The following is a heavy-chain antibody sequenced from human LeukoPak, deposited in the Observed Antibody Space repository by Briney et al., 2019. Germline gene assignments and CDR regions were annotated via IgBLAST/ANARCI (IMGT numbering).Heavy chain of an antibody. V-gene: IGHV4-34*01. CDR1: GGSFSGYY. CDR3: AREGVTTVTTARSGIDN. CDR2: INHSGST. J-gene: IGHJ4*02. Sequence: SETLSLTCAVYGGSFSGYYWSWIRQPPGKGLEWIGEINHSGSTNYNPSLKSRVTISVDTSKNQFSLKLSSVTAADTAVYYCAREGVTTVTTARSGIDNWGQGTLVTVSS. D-gene: IGHD4-17*01.